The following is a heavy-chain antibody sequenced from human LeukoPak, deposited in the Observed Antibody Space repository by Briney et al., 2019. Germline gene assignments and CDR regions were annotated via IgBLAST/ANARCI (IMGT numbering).Heavy chain of an antibody. CDR2: IYYSGST. V-gene: IGHV4-59*01. Sequence: SETLSLTCTVSGGSISNFYWSWIRQFQGKGLEWIGCIYYSGSTNYNPSLKSRVTISVDTSKNQFSLKLSSVTAADTAVYYCARGYCRGTSCNRYTFDIWGQGTMVTVSS. CDR3: ARGYCRGTSCNRYTFDI. CDR1: GGSISNFY. J-gene: IGHJ3*02. D-gene: IGHD2-2*01.